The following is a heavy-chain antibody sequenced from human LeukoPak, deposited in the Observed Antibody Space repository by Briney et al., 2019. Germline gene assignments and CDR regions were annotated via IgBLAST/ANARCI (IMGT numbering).Heavy chain of an antibody. CDR2: INHSGST. V-gene: IGHV4-34*01. CDR3: ARGRVLLWFGESASYYFDY. J-gene: IGHJ4*02. D-gene: IGHD3-10*01. CDR1: GGSFSGYY. Sequence: SETLSLTCAVYGGSFSGYYWSWIRQPPGKGLEWIGEINHSGSTNYNPSLKSRVTISVNTSKNQFSLKLSSVTAADTAVYYCARGRVLLWFGESASYYFDYWGQGTLVTVSS.